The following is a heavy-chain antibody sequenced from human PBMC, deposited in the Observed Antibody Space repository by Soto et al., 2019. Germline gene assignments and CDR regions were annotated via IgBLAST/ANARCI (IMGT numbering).Heavy chain of an antibody. Sequence: EVQLVESGGGLVKPGGSLRLSCAASGFTFSNAWMTWVRQAPGKGLEWVGRVKSKTDGGTIDYAAPVKDRFTISRDDSENTPYLQMNSLKSEHTAVYYCIGTYSGSSMRFDYWGQGTLVTVSS. D-gene: IGHD5-12*01. CDR1: GFTFSNAW. CDR2: VKSKTDGGTI. J-gene: IGHJ4*02. V-gene: IGHV3-15*01. CDR3: IGTYSGSSMRFDY.